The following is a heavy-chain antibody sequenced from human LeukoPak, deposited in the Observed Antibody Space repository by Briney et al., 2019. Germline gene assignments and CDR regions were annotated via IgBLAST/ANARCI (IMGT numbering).Heavy chain of an antibody. CDR1: GGSISSYY. J-gene: IGHJ6*02. CDR3: ASSRMVRGYHYGMDV. Sequence: PSETLSLTCTVSGGSISSYYWSWIRQPAGKGLEWIGRIYTSGSTNYNPSLKSRVTMSVDTSKNQFSLKLSSVTAADTAVYYCASSRMVRGYHYGMDVWGQGTTVTVSS. D-gene: IGHD3-10*01. CDR2: IYTSGST. V-gene: IGHV4-4*07.